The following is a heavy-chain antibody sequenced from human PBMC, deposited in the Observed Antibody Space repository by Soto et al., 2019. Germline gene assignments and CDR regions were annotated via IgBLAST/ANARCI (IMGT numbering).Heavy chain of an antibody. J-gene: IGHJ4*02. CDR3: AKAYFDILTGYFGDY. CDR1: GFTFSNYA. V-gene: IGHV3-23*01. D-gene: IGHD3-9*01. Sequence: VQLLESGGGLVQPGGSLRLSCAASGFTFSNYAMSWVRQAPGKGLEWVSGMSNSGSRTYYADSVKGRFIISRDNSKNTLYLQMNSLRREDTAVYYCAKAYFDILTGYFGDYWGQGTLVSVSS. CDR2: MSNSGSRT.